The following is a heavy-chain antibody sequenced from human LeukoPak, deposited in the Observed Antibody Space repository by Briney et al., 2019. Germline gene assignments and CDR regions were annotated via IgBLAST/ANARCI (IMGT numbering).Heavy chain of an antibody. V-gene: IGHV4-59*08. CDR3: ARVTPEAVPDD. D-gene: IGHD6-19*01. CDR1: GGSICSYY. CDR2: IYDTGNT. J-gene: IGHJ4*02. Sequence: SSETLSLTSTVSGGSICSYYWSWVRQPPGQGLEGIVHIYDTGNTNYNPSLESRVTISVDTSKNQFSLKLSSVTAADTAVYYCARVTPEAVPDDWGQGTLVTVSS.